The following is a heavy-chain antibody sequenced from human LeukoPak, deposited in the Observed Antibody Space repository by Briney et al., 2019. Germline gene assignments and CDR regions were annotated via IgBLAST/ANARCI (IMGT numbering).Heavy chain of an antibody. J-gene: IGHJ4*02. CDR2: IAYDGSNI. D-gene: IGHD2/OR15-2a*01. V-gene: IGHV3-30*04. Sequence: GGSLRLSCAASGFSFSSYAMHWVRQAPGKGLEWVAVIAYDGSNIYYADSVKGRFTISRDNSKNTLYLQMNSLRAEDTAIYYCAKGPAFQLDYWGQGTLVTVSS. CDR3: AKGPAFQLDY. CDR1: GFSFSSYA.